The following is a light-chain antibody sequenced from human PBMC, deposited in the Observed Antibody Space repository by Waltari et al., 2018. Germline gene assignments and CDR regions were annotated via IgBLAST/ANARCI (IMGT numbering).Light chain of an antibody. Sequence: QAVVTQEPSLTVSPGGTVTLTRGSSTGSVTSGHYPYWFQQKSGQAPRTLISDTSNKHSWTPARFSGSLLGGKAALTLSGAQPEDEADYYCLLSYSGARVFGGGTKLTVL. CDR2: DTS. V-gene: IGLV7-46*01. CDR3: LLSYSGARV. CDR1: TGSVTSGHY. J-gene: IGLJ2*01.